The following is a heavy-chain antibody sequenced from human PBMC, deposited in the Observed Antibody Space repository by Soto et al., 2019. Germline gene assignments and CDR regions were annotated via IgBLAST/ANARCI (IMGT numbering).Heavy chain of an antibody. D-gene: IGHD6-19*01. CDR2: ISSSSSTI. J-gene: IGHJ4*02. CDR3: ARVFYSVAGTGGLDY. CDR1: GFTFSSYS. V-gene: IGHV3-48*02. Sequence: GGSLRLSCAASGFTFSSYSMNWVRQAPGKGLEWVSYISSSSSTIYYADSVKGRFTISRDNAKNSLYLQMNSLRDEDTAVYYFARVFYSVAGTGGLDYWGQGTLVTVSS.